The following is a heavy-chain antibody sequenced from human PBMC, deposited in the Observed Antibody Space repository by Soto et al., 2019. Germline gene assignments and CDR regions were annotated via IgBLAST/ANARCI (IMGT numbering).Heavy chain of an antibody. Sequence: ASVKVSCKASGGTFSSYAISWVRQAPGQGLEWMGGIIPIFGTANYAQKFQGRVTITADESTSTAYMELGSLRSEDTAVYYCARVSRNYYYYGMDVWGQGTTVTVSS. J-gene: IGHJ6*02. CDR2: IIPIFGTA. V-gene: IGHV1-69*13. CDR1: GGTFSSYA. CDR3: ARVSRNYYYYGMDV.